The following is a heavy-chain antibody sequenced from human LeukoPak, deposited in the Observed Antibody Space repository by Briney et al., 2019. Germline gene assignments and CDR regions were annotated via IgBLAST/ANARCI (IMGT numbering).Heavy chain of an antibody. J-gene: IGHJ4*02. V-gene: IGHV3-30-3*01. D-gene: IGHD6-19*01. CDR3: ATDSSSFDY. CDR2: ISYDGSNK. Sequence: HPGGSLRLSCAASGFTFSSYAMHWVRQAPGKGLEWVAVISYDGSNKYYADSVKGRFTISRDNSENMLYLQMNSLRAEDTAVYYCATDSSSFDYWGQGTLVTVSS. CDR1: GFTFSSYA.